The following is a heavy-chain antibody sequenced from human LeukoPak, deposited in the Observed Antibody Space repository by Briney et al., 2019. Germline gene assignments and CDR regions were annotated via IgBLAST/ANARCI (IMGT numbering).Heavy chain of an antibody. Sequence: PGGSLRLSCAASGFTFSSYAMSWIRQAPGKGLEWVSAISGSGGSTYYADSVKGRFTISRDNSKNTLYLQMNSLRAEDTAVYYCAKKVDNGDYEDYWGQGTLVTVSS. CDR3: AKKVDNGDYEDY. J-gene: IGHJ4*02. CDR1: GFTFSSYA. D-gene: IGHD4-17*01. CDR2: ISGSGGST. V-gene: IGHV3-23*01.